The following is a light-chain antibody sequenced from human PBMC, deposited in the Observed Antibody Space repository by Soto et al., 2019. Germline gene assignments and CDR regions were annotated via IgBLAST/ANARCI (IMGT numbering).Light chain of an antibody. J-gene: IGKJ1*01. Sequence: DIQMTQSPSTLSASVGYRVTITCRASQSISGWLAWYQQKPGKAPKLLIYDASSLESGVPSGFSGSGSGAEFTLTISSLQPDGFATYYCQQYNSYPWTFGQGTKGDIK. CDR3: QQYNSYPWT. CDR1: QSISGW. V-gene: IGKV1-5*01. CDR2: DAS.